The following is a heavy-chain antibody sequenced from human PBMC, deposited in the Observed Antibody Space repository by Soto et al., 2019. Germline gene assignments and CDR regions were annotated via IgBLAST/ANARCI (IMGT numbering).Heavy chain of an antibody. CDR2: ISRSSSYI. Sequence: GGSLRLSCAASGFTFSSYSMSWVRQAPGKGLEWVSSISRSSSYINYADSGKGRFTISRDNAKNSLYLQMNSLRAEDTAVYFCVACASTSCSRGNGMDVWVQGTTVTVSS. D-gene: IGHD2-2*01. CDR3: VACASTSCSRGNGMDV. V-gene: IGHV3-21*01. CDR1: GFTFSSYS. J-gene: IGHJ6*02.